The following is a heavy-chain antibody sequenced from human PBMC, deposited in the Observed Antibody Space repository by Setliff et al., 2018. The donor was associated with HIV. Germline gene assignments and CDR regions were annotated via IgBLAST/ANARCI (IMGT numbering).Heavy chain of an antibody. CDR2: INDSGST. V-gene: IGHV4-34*01. D-gene: IGHD3-22*01. Sequence: PSETLSLTCAVYGGSFSDYYWSWIRQPPGKGLEWIGEINDSGSTNYNPSLKSRVTISVDTSKNQFSLKLTSVTAADTAVYYFARVRIGYYFHRPDYYYMDVWGKGTTVTVSS. J-gene: IGHJ6*03. CDR1: GGSFSDYY. CDR3: ARVRIGYYFHRPDYYYMDV.